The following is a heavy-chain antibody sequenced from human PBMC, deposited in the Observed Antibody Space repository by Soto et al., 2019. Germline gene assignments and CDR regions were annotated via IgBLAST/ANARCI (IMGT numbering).Heavy chain of an antibody. CDR3: AREAYSGQQLAYDY. J-gene: IGHJ4*02. V-gene: IGHV1-2*04. CDR1: GYTFIGYY. CDR2: INPNSGGT. Sequence: QVQLVQSGAEVKKPGASVKVSCKASGYTFIGYYMHWVRQAPGQGLEWMGWINPNSGGTNYAQKFQGWVTMTRDTSISTAYMELSRLRSDDTAVYYCAREAYSGQQLAYDYWGQGTLVTVSS. D-gene: IGHD6-13*01.